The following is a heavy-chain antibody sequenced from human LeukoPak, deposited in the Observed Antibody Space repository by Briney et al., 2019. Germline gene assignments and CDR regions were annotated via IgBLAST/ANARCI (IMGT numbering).Heavy chain of an antibody. D-gene: IGHD6-13*01. V-gene: IGHV3-11*04. J-gene: IGHJ5*02. CDR1: GFTFSDYY. CDR2: ISSSGSTI. CDR3: ARANLAAALNWFDP. Sequence: PGGSLRLSCAASGFTFSDYYMSWIRQAPGKGLEWVSYISSSGSTIYYADSVKGRFTISRDNAKNSLYLQMNSLRAEDTAVYYCARANLAAALNWFDPWGQGTLVTVSS.